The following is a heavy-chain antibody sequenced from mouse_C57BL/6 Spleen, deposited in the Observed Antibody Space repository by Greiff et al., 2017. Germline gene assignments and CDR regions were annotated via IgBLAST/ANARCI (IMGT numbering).Heavy chain of an antibody. CDR2: ISDGGSYS. CDR1: GFTFSSYA. D-gene: IGHD1-1*01. V-gene: IGHV5-4*01. J-gene: IGHJ1*03. CDR3: ARDDLTTVVANWYFDV. Sequence: EVKLVESGGGLVKPGGSLKLSCAASGFTFSSYAMSWVRQTPEKRLEWVATISDGGSYSSYPDNVKGRFTISRDNAKNNLYLQMSHLKYEDTAMYYCARDDLTTVVANWYFDVWGTGTTVTVSS.